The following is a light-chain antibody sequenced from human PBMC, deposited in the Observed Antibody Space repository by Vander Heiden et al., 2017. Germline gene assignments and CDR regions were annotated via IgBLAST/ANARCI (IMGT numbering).Light chain of an antibody. CDR1: ENIGTY. J-gene: IGKJ4*01. CDR2: DAS. V-gene: IGKV3-11*01. CDR3: QQRRHWPLT. Sequence: ETVLPQSPATVSLSPGERATLSCRASENIGTYLAWYQHKPGQAPRLLIYDASNRATGFPARFSGSGSGTDFTLTISSLEPEDFAVYYCQQRRHWPLTFGGGTKVEIK.